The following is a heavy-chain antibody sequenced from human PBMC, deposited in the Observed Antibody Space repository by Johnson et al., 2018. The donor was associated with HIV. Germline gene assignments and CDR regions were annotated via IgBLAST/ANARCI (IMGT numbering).Heavy chain of an antibody. CDR3: AREVDGFDI. V-gene: IGHV3-30*04. J-gene: IGHJ3*02. Sequence: QVQLVESGGGVVQPGRSLRISCAASGFTFSNYAMHWVRQAPGKGLEWVAVLSYMGSTSYPDSVKGRFTITRDNAKNTLYLQMNSLRAEDTAVYFCAREVDGFDIRGQGTMVIVSS. CDR1: GFTFSNYA. CDR2: LSYMGST. D-gene: IGHD5-24*01.